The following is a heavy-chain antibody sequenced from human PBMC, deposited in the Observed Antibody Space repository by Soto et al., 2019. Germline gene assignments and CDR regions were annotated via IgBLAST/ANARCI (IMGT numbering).Heavy chain of an antibody. J-gene: IGHJ6*02. V-gene: IGHV1-18*01. CDR3: AREGYCSSGSCALYSHEFFGMAV. D-gene: IGHD2-15*01. CDR2: ISTYNSNT. CDR1: RYHLARYG. Sequence: VKDASKAPRYHLARYGITSVRQAPGQGLEWVGWISTYNSNTKYAQKLQGRVTMTTDNPTSTVYINLRSLTSDDTAVYYCAREGYCSSGSCALYSHEFFGMAVWGQGTTVTV.